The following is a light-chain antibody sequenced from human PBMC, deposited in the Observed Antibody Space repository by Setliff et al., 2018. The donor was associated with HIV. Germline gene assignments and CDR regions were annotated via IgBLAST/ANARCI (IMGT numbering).Light chain of an antibody. V-gene: IGLV1-47*01. CDR2: RND. J-gene: IGLJ1*01. CDR1: SSHIETHY. CDR3: AAWNDRPTGIYV. Sequence: QSALTQPPSASGAPGQTVTISCSGSSSHIETHYVYWYQQFPGTAPKLLIYRNDQRPSGVPARFSGSKSGTSAALTISDLRAEDEAEYFCAAWNDRPTGIYVFGTGTKVTVL.